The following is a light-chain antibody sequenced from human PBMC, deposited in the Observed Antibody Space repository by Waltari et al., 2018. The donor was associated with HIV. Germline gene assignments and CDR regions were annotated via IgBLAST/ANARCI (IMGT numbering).Light chain of an antibody. Sequence: QSVLTQPPSVPAAPGQKVSIPCPGSSSNLGNHYVSWYQQFPGTAPKPLIYYNNKRPSGIPDRFSGSKSGTSATLGVTGLQTGDEADYYCGTWDSSLRAVVFGGGTKLTVL. V-gene: IGLV1-51*01. CDR2: YNN. J-gene: IGLJ2*01. CDR1: SSNLGNHY. CDR3: GTWDSSLRAVV.